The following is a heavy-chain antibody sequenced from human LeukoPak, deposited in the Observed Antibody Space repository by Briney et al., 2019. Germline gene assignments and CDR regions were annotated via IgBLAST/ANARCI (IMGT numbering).Heavy chain of an antibody. V-gene: IGHV1-18*01. CDR2: IGIYNTNT. CDR1: GYTFSSYG. D-gene: IGHD3-3*01. CDR3: ARVEGPSIFGVIDY. Sequence: ASVKVSCKASGYTFSSYGISWVRQAPGQGLEWMGWIGIYNTNTNYAQNLQGRVTMTTDRSTSTTYMELRSLRSDDTAVYYCARVEGPSIFGVIDYWGQGTLVTVSS. J-gene: IGHJ4*02.